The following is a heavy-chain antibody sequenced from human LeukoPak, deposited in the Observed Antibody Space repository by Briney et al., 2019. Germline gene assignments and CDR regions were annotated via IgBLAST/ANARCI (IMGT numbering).Heavy chain of an antibody. CDR1: GFTFSSYA. D-gene: IGHD6-19*01. V-gene: IGHV3-30-3*01. CDR3: ARDHYSSGPYYFDY. CDR2: VSYDGSIK. Sequence: GGSLRLSCAASGFTFSSYALHWVRQAPNEGLEWVAIVSYDGSIKYYADSVKGRFTISRDNSKNTLYLQMNSLRAEDTAVYYCARDHYSSGPYYFDYWGQGTLVTVSS. J-gene: IGHJ4*02.